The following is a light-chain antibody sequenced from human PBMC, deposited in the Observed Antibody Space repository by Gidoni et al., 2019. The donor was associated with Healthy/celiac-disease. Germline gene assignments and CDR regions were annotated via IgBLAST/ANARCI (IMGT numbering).Light chain of an antibody. CDR3: GTWDSSMSAGGV. CDR2: DNN. CDR1: SSNIGNNY. Sequence: QSVLTQPPPVSAAPGQMVTISCSGSSSNIGNNYVSWYQQLPGTAPKLLIYDNNKRPSGIPDRFSGSKSGTSATLGITGLQAGDEADYYCGTWDSSMSAGGVFGTGTKVTVL. V-gene: IGLV1-51*01. J-gene: IGLJ1*01.